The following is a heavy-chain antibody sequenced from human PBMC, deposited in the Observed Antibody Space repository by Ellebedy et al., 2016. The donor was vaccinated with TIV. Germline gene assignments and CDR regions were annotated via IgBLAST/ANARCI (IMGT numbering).Heavy chain of an antibody. J-gene: IGHJ6*03. D-gene: IGHD3-10*01. CDR2: IYPGDSQT. V-gene: IGHV5-51*01. CDR1: GYSFSMYW. Sequence: GESLKISXKGSGYSFSMYWIGWVRQVPGKGLEWMGIIYPGDSQTTYSPSFEGQVTMSADKSSNTAYLQWSNLKASDTAMYYCARHRGLSPRYYYMDVWGKGTPVTVS. CDR3: ARHRGLSPRYYYMDV.